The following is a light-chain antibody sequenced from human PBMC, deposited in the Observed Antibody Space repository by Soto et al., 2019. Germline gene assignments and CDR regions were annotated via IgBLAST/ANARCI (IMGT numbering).Light chain of an antibody. CDR2: AAS. J-gene: IGKJ2*01. CDR3: QQYYSYPQT. V-gene: IGKV1-8*01. CDR1: QGISSY. Sequence: AIRMTQSPSSFSASTGDRVTITCRASQGISSYLAWYQQKPGKAPKLLIYAASTLQSGVPSRFSGSGSGTDFTLTIRCLQSEDFATYYCQQYYSYPQTFGQGTKLEIK.